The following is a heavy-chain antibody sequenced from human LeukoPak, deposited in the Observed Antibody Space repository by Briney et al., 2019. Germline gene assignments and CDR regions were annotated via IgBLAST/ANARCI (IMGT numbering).Heavy chain of an antibody. Sequence: GGSLRLSCAASGFTFSSYGMHWVRQAPGKGLEWVAFIRYDGSNKYYADSVKGRFTISRDNSKNTLYLQMNSLRAEDTAVYYCAKDLRPIFGVALDYWGQGTLVTVSS. CDR1: GFTFSSYG. J-gene: IGHJ4*02. CDR2: IRYDGSNK. V-gene: IGHV3-30*02. D-gene: IGHD3-3*01. CDR3: AKDLRPIFGVALDY.